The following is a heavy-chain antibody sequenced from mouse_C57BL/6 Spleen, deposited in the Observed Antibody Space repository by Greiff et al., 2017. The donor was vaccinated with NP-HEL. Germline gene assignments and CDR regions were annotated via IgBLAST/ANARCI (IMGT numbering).Heavy chain of an antibody. Sequence: QVQLQQSGPELVKPGASVKISCKASGYAFSSSWMNWVKQRPGKGLEWIGRIYPGDGDTNYNGKFKGKATLTADKSSSTAYMQLSSLTSEDSVVYFCARWGSYYGSSCFDYWGQGTTLTVSS. CDR1: GYAFSSSW. J-gene: IGHJ2*01. CDR2: IYPGDGDT. V-gene: IGHV1-82*01. D-gene: IGHD1-1*01. CDR3: ARWGSYYGSSCFDY.